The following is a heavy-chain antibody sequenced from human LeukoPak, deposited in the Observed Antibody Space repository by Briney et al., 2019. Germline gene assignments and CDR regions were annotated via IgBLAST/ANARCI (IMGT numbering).Heavy chain of an antibody. D-gene: IGHD5-24*01. V-gene: IGHV3-23*01. CDR2: ISGSGGST. J-gene: IGHJ4*02. CDR1: GFTFSSYA. Sequence: GGSLRLSCAASGFTFSSYAMSWVRQAPGKGLEWVSAISGSGGSTYYADSVKGRFTISRDNSKNTLYLQMNSLRAEDTAVYYCAKDLCRDGYNCWVALDYWGQGTLVTVSS. CDR3: AKDLCRDGYNCWVALDY.